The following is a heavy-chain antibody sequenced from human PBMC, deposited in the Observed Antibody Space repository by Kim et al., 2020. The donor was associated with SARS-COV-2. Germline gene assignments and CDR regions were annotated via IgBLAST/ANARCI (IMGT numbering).Heavy chain of an antibody. V-gene: IGHV3-23*01. Sequence: GGSLRLSCRSSGFDFPEYGLTWVRQAPGKGLDWVACIGDTETATYYADSVKGRFTISRDDSKNMLYLQMNSLRVEDTAVYYCARGMLSPDFWGQGTLVTVSS. CDR1: GFDFPEYG. D-gene: IGHD2-8*01. CDR2: IGDTETAT. CDR3: ARGMLSPDF. J-gene: IGHJ4*02.